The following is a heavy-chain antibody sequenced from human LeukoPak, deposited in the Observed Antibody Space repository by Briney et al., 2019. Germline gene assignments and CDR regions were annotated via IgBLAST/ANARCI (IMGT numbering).Heavy chain of an antibody. V-gene: IGHV4-38-2*01. D-gene: IGHD2-2*01. J-gene: IGHJ4*02. CDR2: IHHSGST. Sequence: PSETLSLTCAVSGYSISSGYYWGWIRPPPGKGLEWIGSIHHSGSTYYNPSLKSRVTISVDTSKNQFSLKLSSVTAADTAVYYCARHRYLSLVDFDGWGQGTLVTVSS. CDR3: ARHRYLSLVDFDG. CDR1: GYSISSGYY.